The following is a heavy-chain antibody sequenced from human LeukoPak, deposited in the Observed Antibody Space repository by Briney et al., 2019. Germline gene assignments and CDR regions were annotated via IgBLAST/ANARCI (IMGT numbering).Heavy chain of an antibody. CDR2: VSYDGSNK. Sequence: GGSLRLSCAASGFTFSSYAMHWVRQAPGKGLEWVAVVSYDGSNKYYADSVKGRFTISRDNSKNTLYLQMNSLRAEDTAVYYCARDQCSGGSCYSPSTYWGQGTLVTVSS. V-gene: IGHV3-30*04. J-gene: IGHJ4*02. CDR1: GFTFSSYA. CDR3: ARDQCSGGSCYSPSTY. D-gene: IGHD2-15*01.